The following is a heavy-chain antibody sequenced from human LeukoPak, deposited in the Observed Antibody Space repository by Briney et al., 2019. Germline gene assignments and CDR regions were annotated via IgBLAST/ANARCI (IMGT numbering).Heavy chain of an antibody. J-gene: IGHJ5*02. CDR1: GFTVSSNY. Sequence: GGSLRLSCAASGFTVSSNYMSWVRQAPGKGLEWVSVIYSGGSTYYADSVKGRFTISRDNSKNTLYLQMNSLRAEDTAVYYCARDYGDYRYWFDPWGQGTLVTVSS. V-gene: IGHV3-53*01. CDR3: ARDYGDYRYWFDP. CDR2: IYSGGST. D-gene: IGHD4-17*01.